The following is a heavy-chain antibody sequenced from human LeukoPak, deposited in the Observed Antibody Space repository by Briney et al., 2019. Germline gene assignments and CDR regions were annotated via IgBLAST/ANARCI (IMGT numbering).Heavy chain of an antibody. V-gene: IGHV3-30-3*01. CDR2: ISYDGSNK. CDR1: GFTFSSYA. J-gene: IGHJ4*02. D-gene: IGHD5-12*01. CDR3: ARDGFVGYSGYDPFDY. Sequence: GGSLRLSCAASGFTFSSYAMHWVRQAPGKGLEWVAVISYDGSNKYYADSVKGRFTISRDNSKNTLYLQMNSLRAEDTAVYYCARDGFVGYSGYDPFDYWGQGTLVTVSS.